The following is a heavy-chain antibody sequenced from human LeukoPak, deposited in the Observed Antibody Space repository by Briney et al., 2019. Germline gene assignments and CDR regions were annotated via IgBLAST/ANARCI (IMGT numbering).Heavy chain of an antibody. CDR3: AGGYIYSYYYYMDV. CDR2: INHSGRT. V-gene: IGHV4-34*08. Sequence: KPSETLSLTGAGYGVTSSGYYWSRHRQAPGQGLEWIGEINHSGRTNYKPSHKRGVTISVDTSENQFSLKLSSVTAADTAVYYCAGGYIYSYYYYMDVWGKGTMVTVSS. J-gene: IGHJ6*03. D-gene: IGHD5-18*01. CDR1: GVTSSGYY.